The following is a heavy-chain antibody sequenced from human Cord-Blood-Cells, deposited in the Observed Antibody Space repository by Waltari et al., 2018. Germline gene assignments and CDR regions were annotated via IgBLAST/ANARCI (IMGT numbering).Heavy chain of an antibody. CDR2: IYHSGST. CDR3: AGGTTYYYYCMDV. CDR1: GGPSSRSNC. V-gene: IGHV4-4*02. J-gene: IGHJ6*02. Sequence: QVQLQEAGPGLVKPSGTLALTFAVSGGPSSRSNCWRWSRHPPGKGLEWSGEIYHSGSTNYNPSLKSRVTISVDKSKNQFSLKLSSVTAADTAVYYCAGGTTYYYYCMDVWGQGTTVTVSS. D-gene: IGHD3-16*01.